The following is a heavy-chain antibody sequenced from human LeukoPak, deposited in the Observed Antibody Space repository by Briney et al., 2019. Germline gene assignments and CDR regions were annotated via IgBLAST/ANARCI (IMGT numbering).Heavy chain of an antibody. Sequence: PSETLSLTCAVYGGSFSGYYWSWIRQPPGKGLEWIGEINHSGSTNHNPSLKSRVTISVDTSKNQFSLKLSSVTAADMAVYYCARRNKSGLLYAHSFSSRIDPWSQGTLVTVSS. J-gene: IGHJ5*02. CDR1: GGSFSGYY. CDR3: ARRNKSGLLYAHSFSSRIDP. CDR2: INHSGST. V-gene: IGHV4-34*01. D-gene: IGHD3-3*01.